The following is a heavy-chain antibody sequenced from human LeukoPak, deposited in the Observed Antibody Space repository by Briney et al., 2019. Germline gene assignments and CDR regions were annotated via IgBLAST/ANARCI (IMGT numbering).Heavy chain of an antibody. CDR3: ARGENRWLVIGYYYYMDV. V-gene: IGHV4-39*07. CDR1: GGSFISSSYY. CDR2: IYYSGST. J-gene: IGHJ6*03. D-gene: IGHD6-19*01. Sequence: PSETLSLTCTVSGGSFISSSYYWGWVRQPPGKGLEWIGSIYYSGSTSYNPSLKSRVTISVDTSKNQFSLKLSSVTAADTAVYYCARGENRWLVIGYYYYMDVWGKGTTVTVSS.